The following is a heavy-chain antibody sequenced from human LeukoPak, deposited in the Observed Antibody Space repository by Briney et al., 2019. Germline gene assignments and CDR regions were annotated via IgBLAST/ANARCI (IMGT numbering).Heavy chain of an antibody. Sequence: GASVTVSCKASGYTFTSYGISWVRQAAGQGLDWMGWINAVNVNTNYARKQQGRVTMTTHTSTSTAYMELRSLRSNDTAVYYCARAKYSSSWYEPSPLTYWGQGTLVTVSS. D-gene: IGHD6-13*01. V-gene: IGHV1-18*01. CDR1: GYTFTSYG. J-gene: IGHJ4*02. CDR3: ARAKYSSSWYEPSPLTY. CDR2: INAVNVNT.